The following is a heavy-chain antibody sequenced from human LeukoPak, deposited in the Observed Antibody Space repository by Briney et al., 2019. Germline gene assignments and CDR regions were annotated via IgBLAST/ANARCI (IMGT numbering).Heavy chain of an antibody. D-gene: IGHD3-3*01. CDR3: ATESTYYDFWSGYYKDYYYYMDV. V-gene: IGHV1-69*05. CDR2: IIPIFGTV. J-gene: IGHJ6*03. CDR1: GGTFSSYA. Sequence: SVKVSCKASGGTFSSYAISWVRQAPGQGLEWMGGIIPIFGTVNYAQKFQSRVTITTDESTSTAYMELSSLRSEDTAVYYCATESTYYDFWSGYYKDYYYYMDVWGKGTTVTVSS.